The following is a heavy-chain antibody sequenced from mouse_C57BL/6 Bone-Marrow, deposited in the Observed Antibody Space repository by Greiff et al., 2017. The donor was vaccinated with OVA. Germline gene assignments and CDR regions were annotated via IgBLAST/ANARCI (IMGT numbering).Heavy chain of an antibody. J-gene: IGHJ3*01. CDR2: IYPGGGYT. CDR1: GYTFTNYW. CDR3: ARVTGP. Sequence: QVHVKQSGAELVRPGTSVKMSCKASGYTFTNYWIGWAKQRPGHGLEWIGDIYPGGGYTNYNEKFKGKATLTADKSSSTAYMQFSSLTSEDSAIYYCARVTGPWGQGTLVTVSA. D-gene: IGHD4-1*01. V-gene: IGHV1-63*01.